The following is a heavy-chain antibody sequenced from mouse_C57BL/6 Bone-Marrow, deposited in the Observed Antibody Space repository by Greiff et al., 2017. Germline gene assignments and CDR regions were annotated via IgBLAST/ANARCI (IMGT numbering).Heavy chain of an antibody. CDR2: FHPYNDDP. CDR3: ARRDDWGGYFDY. J-gene: IGHJ2*01. D-gene: IGHD2-4*01. V-gene: IGHV1-47*01. CDR1: GYTFTTYP. Sequence: QVQLQQSGAELVKPGASVKMSCKASGYTFTTYPIEWMKQNHGKSLEWIGNFHPYNDDPKYNEKFKGKATLTVEKSYSTVYLELIRLTSDDSSIYYCARRDDWGGYFDYWGQGTTLTVSS.